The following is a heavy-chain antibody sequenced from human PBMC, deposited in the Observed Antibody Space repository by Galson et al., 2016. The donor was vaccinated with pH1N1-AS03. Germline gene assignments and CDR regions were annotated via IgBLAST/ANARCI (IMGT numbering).Heavy chain of an antibody. CDR3: THAGTGYNSSWTFFDY. CDR2: IYWNDAK. J-gene: IGHJ4*02. CDR1: GFSLSTTSVG. Sequence: PALVKPTQTLTLTCTFSGFSLSTTSVGVGWIRQPPGKALEWLALIYWNDAKRYSPSLKSRLTITKDTSRNQVVLTMTNVHPVDTATYYCTHAGTGYNSSWTFFDYWGQGTPLTVSS. D-gene: IGHD6-13*01. V-gene: IGHV2-5*01.